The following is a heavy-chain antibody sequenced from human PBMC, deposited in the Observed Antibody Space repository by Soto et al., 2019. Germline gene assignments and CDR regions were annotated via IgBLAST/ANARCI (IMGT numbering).Heavy chain of an antibody. D-gene: IGHD6-13*01. Sequence: TLSLTCTVSGGSISSYYWSWIRQPPGKALEWLALIDWDDDKYYSTSLKTRLTISKDTSKNQVVLTMTNMDPVDTATYHCARTPGIAAAGTRYYYYGMDVWGQGTTVTVSS. J-gene: IGHJ6*02. CDR2: IDWDDDK. V-gene: IGHV2-70*18. CDR1: GGSISSYY. CDR3: ARTPGIAAAGTRYYYYGMDV.